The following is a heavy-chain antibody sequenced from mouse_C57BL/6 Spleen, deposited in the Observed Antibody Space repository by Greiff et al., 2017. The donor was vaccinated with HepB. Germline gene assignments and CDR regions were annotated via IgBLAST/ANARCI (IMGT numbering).Heavy chain of an antibody. V-gene: IGHV1-39*01. CDR1: GYSFTDYN. CDR2: INPNYGTT. J-gene: IGHJ4*01. CDR3: ARPLTGNAIDY. Sequence: EVQLQESGPELVKPGASVKISCKASGYSFTDYNMNWVKQSNGKSLEWIGVINPNYGTTSYNQKFKGKATLTVDQSSSTAYMQLNSLSSEDSAVYYTARPLTGNAIDYWGQETSVTVSS. D-gene: IGHD4-1*01.